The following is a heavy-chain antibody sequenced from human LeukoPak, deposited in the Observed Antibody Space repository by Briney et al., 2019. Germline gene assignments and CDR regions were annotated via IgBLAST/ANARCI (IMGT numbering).Heavy chain of an antibody. V-gene: IGHV3-30*04. D-gene: IGHD2-2*01. J-gene: IGHJ4*02. CDR3: ARVQPLSYAEDY. Sequence: PGGSLRLSCAASGFTFSSYAMHWVRQAPGKGLEWVAVISYDGSNKYYADSVEGRFTISRDNSKNTLYLQMNSLRAEDTAVYYCARVQPLSYAEDYWGQGTLVTVSS. CDR1: GFTFSSYA. CDR2: ISYDGSNK.